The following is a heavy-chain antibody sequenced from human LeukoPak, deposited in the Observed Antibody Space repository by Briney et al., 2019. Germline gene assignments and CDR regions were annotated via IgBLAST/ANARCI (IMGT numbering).Heavy chain of an antibody. J-gene: IGHJ4*02. Sequence: GGSLRLSCAASGFTFKTYAMSWVRQTPGKGLEWVSAISGSGDSTYYADSVKGRFTISRDNSKNTLYLQMNSLRAEDTAVYFCAKHSTTVTTDYFDYWGQGTLVTVSS. CDR2: ISGSGDST. CDR3: AKHSTTVTTDYFDY. V-gene: IGHV3-23*01. CDR1: GFTFKTYA. D-gene: IGHD4-17*01.